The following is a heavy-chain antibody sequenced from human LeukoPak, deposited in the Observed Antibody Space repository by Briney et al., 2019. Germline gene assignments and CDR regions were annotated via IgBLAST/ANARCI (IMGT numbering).Heavy chain of an antibody. CDR2: IYYSGST. Sequence: SETLSLTCTVSGGSISNSGYYWGWIRQPPGKGLEWIGNIYYSGSTDYNPSLKSRVTISVDTSKNQFSLKLSSVTAADTAVYYCAREGVTKYYFDYWGQGTLVTVSS. J-gene: IGHJ4*02. D-gene: IGHD4-11*01. CDR3: AREGVTKYYFDY. V-gene: IGHV4-39*07. CDR1: GGSISNSGYY.